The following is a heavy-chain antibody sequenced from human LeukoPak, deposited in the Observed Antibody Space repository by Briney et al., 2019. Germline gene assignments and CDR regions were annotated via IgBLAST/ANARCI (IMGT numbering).Heavy chain of an antibody. CDR1: GFIFSSYA. CDR2: ISGSGGST. Sequence: GGSLRLSCAASGFIFSSYAMNWVRQAPEKGLEWVSAISGSGGSTYYADSVKGRFTISRDNSKNTLFLQMNSLRAEDTAVYYCATFGLVAALDLWGQGTLVTVSS. J-gene: IGHJ4*02. D-gene: IGHD5-12*01. V-gene: IGHV3-23*01. CDR3: ATFGLVAALDL.